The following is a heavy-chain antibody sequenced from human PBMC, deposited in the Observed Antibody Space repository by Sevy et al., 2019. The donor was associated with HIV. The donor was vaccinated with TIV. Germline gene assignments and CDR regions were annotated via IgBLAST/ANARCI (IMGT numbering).Heavy chain of an antibody. Sequence: SETLSLTCTVSGDSISTTNYYWGWIRQSPGKGLEWVGTIYSSGSTYYNPSLEGRVTISLDTSENQFSLKLSSVTAADTALYYCARHAPGIIAFYFDFWGQRTLVTVSS. CDR3: ARHAPGIIAFYFDF. CDR2: IYSSGST. J-gene: IGHJ4*02. V-gene: IGHV4-39*01. CDR1: GDSISTTNYY.